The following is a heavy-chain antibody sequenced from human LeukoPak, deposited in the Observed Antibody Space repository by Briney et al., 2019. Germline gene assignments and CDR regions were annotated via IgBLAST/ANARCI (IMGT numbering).Heavy chain of an antibody. CDR2: ISDYNGNT. Sequence: GASVKVSCKASGYTFTSYGISWVRQAPGQGREWMGWISDYNGNTNYAQKLEDRITMTTDTSTSTAYMELRSLRSDDTAVYYCARGKGPTSPAAHWGQGTLVTVSS. CDR1: GYTFTSYG. CDR3: ARGKGPTSPAAH. V-gene: IGHV1-18*01. J-gene: IGHJ4*02.